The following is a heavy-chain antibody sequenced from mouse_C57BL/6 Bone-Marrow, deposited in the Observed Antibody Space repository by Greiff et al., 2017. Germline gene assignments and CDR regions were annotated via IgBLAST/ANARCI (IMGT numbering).Heavy chain of an antibody. CDR1: GFNIKDDY. CDR3: TYGPYWYFDV. Sequence: VQLMQSGAELVRPGASVKLSCTASGFNIKDDYMHWVKQRPEQGLEWIGWIDPENGDTEYASKFQGKATITADTSSNTAYLQLSSLTSEDTAVYYCTYGPYWYFDVWGTGTTVTVSS. J-gene: IGHJ1*03. D-gene: IGHD1-1*02. CDR2: IDPENGDT. V-gene: IGHV14-4*01.